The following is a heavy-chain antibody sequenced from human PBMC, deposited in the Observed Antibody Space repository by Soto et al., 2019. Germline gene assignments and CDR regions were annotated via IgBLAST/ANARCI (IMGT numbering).Heavy chain of an antibody. V-gene: IGHV5-51*01. CDR3: AGGPGVDCSGGSCTYDAFDI. CDR1: GYSFTSYW. D-gene: IGHD2-15*01. J-gene: IGHJ3*02. Sequence: GESLKISCKGSGYSFTSYWIGWVRQMPGKGLEWMGIIYPGDSDTRYSPSFQGQVTISADKSISTAYLQWSSLKASDTAMYYCAGGPGVDCSGGSCTYDAFDIWGQGTMVTVSS. CDR2: IYPGDSDT.